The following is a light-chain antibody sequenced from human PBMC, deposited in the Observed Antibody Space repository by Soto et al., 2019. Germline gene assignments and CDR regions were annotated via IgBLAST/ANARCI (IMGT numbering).Light chain of an antibody. J-gene: IGKJ3*01. CDR2: DAS. CDR3: QQYNSYSKT. CDR1: QSISSW. Sequence: DIQMTQSPSTLSASVGDGVTIPCRASQSISSWLAWYQQKPGKAPKVLIYDASSLESGVPSRFSGSGSGTEFTLTISSLQPDDFATYYCQQYNSYSKTFGPGTKVDI. V-gene: IGKV1-5*01.